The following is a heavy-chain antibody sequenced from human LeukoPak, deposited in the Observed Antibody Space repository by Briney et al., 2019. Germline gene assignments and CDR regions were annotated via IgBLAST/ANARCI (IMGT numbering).Heavy chain of an antibody. CDR2: IYYSGST. CDR3: ARAVTIGAPYYYYYMDV. CDR1: GGSISSYY. V-gene: IGHV4-59*01. D-gene: IGHD4-11*01. J-gene: IGHJ6*03. Sequence: SETLSLTCTVSGGSISSYYWSWIRQPPGKGLEWIGYIYYSGSTNYNPSLKSRVTISVDTSKNQFSLKLSSVTAEDTAVYYCARAVTIGAPYYYYYMDVWGKGTTVTVSS.